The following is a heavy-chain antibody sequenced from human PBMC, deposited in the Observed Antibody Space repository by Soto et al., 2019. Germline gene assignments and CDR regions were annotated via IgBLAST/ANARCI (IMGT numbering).Heavy chain of an antibody. Sequence: QVQLQESGPGLVKPSETLSLTCTVSGGSISTYYWSWIRQPPGKGRGWIGCIHDSGNTDYNPSLRSRVTISLNTSKNQFSLKLSSVTAADTAVYYCARPYSSGWRGVFDVWGQGTLVTVSP. CDR2: IHDSGNT. CDR1: GGSISTYY. CDR3: ARPYSSGWRGVFDV. D-gene: IGHD6-19*01. V-gene: IGHV4-59*08. J-gene: IGHJ3*01.